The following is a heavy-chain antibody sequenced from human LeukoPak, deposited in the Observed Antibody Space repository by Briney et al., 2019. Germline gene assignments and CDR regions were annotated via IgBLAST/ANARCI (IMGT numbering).Heavy chain of an antibody. CDR3: AKQLGYCSDGSCYFPY. V-gene: IGHV3-23*01. CDR1: GFTFSSSA. CDR2: ISNNGGYT. D-gene: IGHD2-15*01. J-gene: IGHJ4*02. Sequence: GGSLRLSCAASGFTFSSSAMSWVRQAPGKGLEWVSAISNNGGYTYYADSVQGRFTISRDNSKSTLCLQMNSLRAEDTAVYYCAKQLGYCSDGSCYFPYWGQGTLVIVSS.